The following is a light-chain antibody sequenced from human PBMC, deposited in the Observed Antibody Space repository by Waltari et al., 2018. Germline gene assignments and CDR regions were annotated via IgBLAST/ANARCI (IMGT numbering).Light chain of an antibody. CDR3: ATWDNNLKDVV. Sequence: QSVLTQPPSVSAAPGQKVTISCSGCSSNIGNYYVSWYYQLPGAAPKLLIYDNNARPSGIPDRFSASKSGTSATLGITGLQIGDEADYYCATWDNNLKDVVFGGGTKLTVL. V-gene: IGLV1-51*01. CDR1: SSNIGNYY. J-gene: IGLJ2*01. CDR2: DNN.